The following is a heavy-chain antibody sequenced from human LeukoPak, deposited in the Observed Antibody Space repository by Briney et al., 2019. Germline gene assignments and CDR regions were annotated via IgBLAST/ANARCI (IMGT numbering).Heavy chain of an antibody. J-gene: IGHJ4*02. CDR3: ARGLSGYCSGGSCYVPGVRHDY. CDR1: GGSISSYY. Sequence: SETLSLTCTVSGGSISSYYWSWIRQPPGKGLEWIGYIYYSGSTNYKPSLKGQVTISVDTSKNHFSLKLSSVTAADTAVYYCARGLSGYCSGGSCYVPGVRHDYWGQGTLVTVSS. CDR2: IYYSGST. D-gene: IGHD2-15*01. V-gene: IGHV4-59*12.